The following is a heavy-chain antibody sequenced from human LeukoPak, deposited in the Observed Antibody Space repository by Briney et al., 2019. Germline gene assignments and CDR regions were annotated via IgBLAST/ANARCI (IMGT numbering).Heavy chain of an antibody. V-gene: IGHV3-66*01. CDR3: ARVPVAVPSIID. J-gene: IGHJ4*02. CDR1: GIPVSSNY. CDR2: IYSGGST. D-gene: IGHD6-19*01. Sequence: GGSLTLSCAASGIPVSSNYMSWVRPAPGKGLEWVSVIYSGGSTNYADSVKGRFTISRDNSKNTLYLQMNSLRAEDTAVYYCARVPVAVPSIIDWGQGTLVTVSS.